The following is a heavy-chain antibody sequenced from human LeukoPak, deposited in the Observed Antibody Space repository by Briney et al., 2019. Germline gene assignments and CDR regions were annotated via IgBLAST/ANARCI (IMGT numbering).Heavy chain of an antibody. CDR1: GGSISSSSYY. CDR3: ATQKSGWYLPLNWFDP. CDR2: IYYSGST. J-gene: IGHJ5*02. V-gene: IGHV4-39*01. Sequence: PSETLSLTCTVSGGSISSSSYYWGWIRQPPGKGLEWIGSIYYSGSTYYNPSLKSRVTISVDTSKNQFSLKLSSVTAADTAVYYCATQKSGWYLPLNWFDPWGQGTLVTVSS. D-gene: IGHD6-19*01.